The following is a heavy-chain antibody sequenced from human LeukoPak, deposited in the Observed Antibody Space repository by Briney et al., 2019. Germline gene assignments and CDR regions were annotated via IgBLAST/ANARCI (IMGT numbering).Heavy chain of an antibody. V-gene: IGHV1-46*01. CDR1: GYTFTSYY. CDR2: INPSGGST. Sequence: ASVKVSCKASGYTFTSYYMHWVRQAPGQGLEWMGIINPSGGSTSYAQKFQGRVTMTRDTSTSAAYMELRSLRSDDTAVYYCARGLSSGWSTEYYFDYWGQGTLVTVSS. CDR3: ARGLSSGWSTEYYFDY. J-gene: IGHJ4*02. D-gene: IGHD6-19*01.